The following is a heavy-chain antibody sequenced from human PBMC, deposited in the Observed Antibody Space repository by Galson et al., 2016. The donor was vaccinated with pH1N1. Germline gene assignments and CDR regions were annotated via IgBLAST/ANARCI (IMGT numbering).Heavy chain of an antibody. J-gene: IGHJ4*02. D-gene: IGHD2-15*01. CDR1: GYTFTSYG. CDR2: ISGYNGNT. V-gene: IGHV1-18*01. CDR3: AREGYCSGGSCSSGASDY. Sequence: SVKVSCKASGYTFTSYGISWVRQAPGQGLEWMGWISGYNGNTNYAQKVQGRVTMTTDTSTSTTYMELRSLRSDDTAAYYCAREGYCSGGSCSSGASDYWGQGTLVTVSS.